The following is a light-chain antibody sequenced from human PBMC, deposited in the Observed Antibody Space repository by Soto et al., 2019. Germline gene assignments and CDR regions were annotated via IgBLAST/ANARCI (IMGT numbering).Light chain of an antibody. CDR3: QQYFEWPPMT. V-gene: IGKV3-15*01. CDR2: GAS. CDR1: ATVATN. J-gene: IGKJ1*01. Sequence: EVVMTQSPATLSVSPGDRATLSCRARATVATNLAWYQQKPGPAPRLLISGASTRAAGISDRFRGSGSGTEFTLTISSLRSEDSAIYYCQQYFEWPPMTFGQGTKVEI.